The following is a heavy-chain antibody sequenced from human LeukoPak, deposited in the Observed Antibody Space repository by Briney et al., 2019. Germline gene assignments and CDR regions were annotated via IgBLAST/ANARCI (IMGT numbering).Heavy chain of an antibody. Sequence: TSQTLSLTCTVSGGSISSGGYYWSWISQHPGKGLEWIGYIYYSGSTYYNPSLKSRVTISVDTSKNQFSLKLSSVTAADTAVYYCAREKSYYYGSGTMGVDYWGQGTLVTVSS. V-gene: IGHV4-31*03. D-gene: IGHD3-10*01. CDR2: IYYSGST. J-gene: IGHJ4*02. CDR1: GGSISSGGYY. CDR3: AREKSYYYGSGTMGVDY.